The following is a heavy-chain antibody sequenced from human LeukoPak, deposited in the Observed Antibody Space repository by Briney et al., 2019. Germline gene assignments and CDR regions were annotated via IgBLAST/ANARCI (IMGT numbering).Heavy chain of an antibody. Sequence: PGGSLRLSCAASGFTFSSNWMSWVRQAPGKGLEWVANIKEDGSEKYYVDSVKGRFTISRDNAKNSLYLQMNSLRAEDTGVYYCARGDTQSKYRQFDSWGQGSLDIVSS. CDR3: ARGDTQSKYRQFDS. J-gene: IGHJ4*02. CDR2: IKEDGSEK. D-gene: IGHD3-16*02. CDR1: GFTFSSNW. V-gene: IGHV3-7*04.